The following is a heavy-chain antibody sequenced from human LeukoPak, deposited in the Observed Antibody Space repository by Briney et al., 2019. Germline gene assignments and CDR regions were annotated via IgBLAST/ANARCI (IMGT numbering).Heavy chain of an antibody. CDR2: IKSKTDGGTT. CDR1: GFTFSNAW. J-gene: IGHJ2*01. CDR3: TTSDDYGDYGWYFDL. D-gene: IGHD4-17*01. V-gene: IGHV3-15*01. Sequence: GGSLRLSCAASGFTFSNAWMSWVRQAPGKGLEWVGRIKSKTDGGTTDYAAPVKGRFTISRDDSKNTLYLQMNSLKTEDTAVYYCTTSDDYGDYGWYFDLWGRGTLVTVSS.